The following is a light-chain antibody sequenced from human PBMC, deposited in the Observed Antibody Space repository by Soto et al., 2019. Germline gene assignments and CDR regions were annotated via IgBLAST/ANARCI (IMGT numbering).Light chain of an antibody. J-gene: IGLJ2*01. CDR2: SNN. V-gene: IGLV1-44*01. CDR1: SSNIGSNT. CDR3: AAWDDSLNVVV. Sequence: QSVLTQPPSASGTPGQRVTISCSGSSSNIGSNTVNWYQQLPGTAPKLLIYSNNQRPSGVPDRFSGSKSGTSASLAISGLQSEYEADHYCAAWDDSLNVVVYGGGTKPTVL.